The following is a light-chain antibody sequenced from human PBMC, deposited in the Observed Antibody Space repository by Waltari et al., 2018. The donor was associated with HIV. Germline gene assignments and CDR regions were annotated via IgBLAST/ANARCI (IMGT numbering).Light chain of an antibody. CDR3: HQYGHTPLT. V-gene: IGKV3-20*01. Sequence: VLTQSPGTLSLSPGERATLSCRASQSVNRNYLAWYQQKPGQAPRPLIYGASSRATGIPDRFSGSGSATDFTLTISRLEPEDFAVYYCHQYGHTPLTFGGGTKVEIK. CDR2: GAS. J-gene: IGKJ4*01. CDR1: QSVNRNY.